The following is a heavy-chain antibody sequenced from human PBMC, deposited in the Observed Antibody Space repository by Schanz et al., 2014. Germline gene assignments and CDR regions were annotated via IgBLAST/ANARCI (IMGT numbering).Heavy chain of an antibody. CDR2: IYYNGTNK. V-gene: IGHV3-33*08. D-gene: IGHD3-22*01. J-gene: IGHJ3*01. Sequence: VHLLESGGGLVQPGGSLRLSCAASGFNFSNYDIHWVRQAPGKGLEWVALIYYNGTNKYYADSVKGRFTISRDNSENTLYLQMNSLRAEDTAVYYCARGREVVAKIFDVWGQGTMXTVSS. CDR1: GFNFSNYD. CDR3: ARGREVVAKIFDV.